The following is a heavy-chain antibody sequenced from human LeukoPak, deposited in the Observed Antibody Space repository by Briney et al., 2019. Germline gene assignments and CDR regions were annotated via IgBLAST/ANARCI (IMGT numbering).Heavy chain of an antibody. Sequence: GGPLRLSCDASGFSFTDYSINWARQAPGKGLEWVSSIDSSGGYMFYADSVKGRFIISRDNAKDSLYLQMNSLRVEDTAVYYCLRGDRRDYWGQGTLVTVSS. CDR2: IDSSGGYM. CDR1: GFSFTDYS. J-gene: IGHJ4*02. CDR3: LRGDRRDY. V-gene: IGHV3-21*06.